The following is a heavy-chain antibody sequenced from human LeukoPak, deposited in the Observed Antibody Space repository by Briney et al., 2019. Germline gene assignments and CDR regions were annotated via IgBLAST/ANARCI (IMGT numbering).Heavy chain of an antibody. V-gene: IGHV3-48*03. J-gene: IGHJ4*02. CDR1: GFSFSSYE. Sequence: PGGSLRLSCAASGFSFSSYEMNWARQAPGKGLEWVSYISSSGSTIYYADSVKGRFTISRDNAKNSLYLQMNNLRAEDTAVYYCARDSIEVAGTAMDYWGQGTLVTVSS. CDR3: ARDSIEVAGTAMDY. D-gene: IGHD6-19*01. CDR2: ISSSGSTI.